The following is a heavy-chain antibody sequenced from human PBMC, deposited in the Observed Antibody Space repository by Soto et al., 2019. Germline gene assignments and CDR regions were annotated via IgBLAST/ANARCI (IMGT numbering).Heavy chain of an antibody. D-gene: IGHD4-17*01. Sequence: QVHLVQSGAEVKKPGASVTFPCKASGYTFSNYYMHWVRQAPGQGLEWVGIINPSGGGTTYAKNYQGRVTMTRDTSTTTVYMELNSLRSEDTAVYYCASGPKLTDFGDRGYYGMDVWGHGTTVTVSS. J-gene: IGHJ6*02. CDR2: INPSGGGT. CDR3: ASGPKLTDFGDRGYYGMDV. V-gene: IGHV1-46*01. CDR1: GYTFSNYY.